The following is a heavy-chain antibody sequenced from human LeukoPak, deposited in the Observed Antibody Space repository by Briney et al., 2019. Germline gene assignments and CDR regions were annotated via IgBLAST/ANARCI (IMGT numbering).Heavy chain of an antibody. V-gene: IGHV3-48*03. CDR2: INSRGSTT. J-gene: IGHJ4*02. CDR1: GFTFSSYE. D-gene: IGHD3-22*01. CDR3: AREDDYDSSGYPD. Sequence: GGSLRLSCAASGFTFSSYEMNWVRQAPGKGLEWVSYINSRGSTTYYADSVKGRFTISRDNAKNSLFLQMNSLRDEDTAVYYCAREDDYDSSGYPDWGQGTLVTVSS.